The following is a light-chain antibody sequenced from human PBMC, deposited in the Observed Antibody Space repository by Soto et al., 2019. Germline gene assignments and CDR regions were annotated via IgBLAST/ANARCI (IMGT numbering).Light chain of an antibody. Sequence: QSVLTQPPSVSGAPGQRVSISCIGSSTNIGARYDVHWYQQLPGTAPKLLIYGNTNRRSGVPDRCSSSKSDTSASLAITGLHAEDEADYYCQSYDASLSGYVFGTGTKVTVL. J-gene: IGLJ1*01. CDR3: QSYDASLSGYV. V-gene: IGLV1-40*01. CDR2: GNT. CDR1: STNIGARYD.